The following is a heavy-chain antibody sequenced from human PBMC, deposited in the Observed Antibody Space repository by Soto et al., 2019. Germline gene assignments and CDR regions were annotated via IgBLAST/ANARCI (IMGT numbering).Heavy chain of an antibody. Sequence: PRGSLRLSCAASGFTFSDYYMSWIRQAPGKGLEWVSYISSSGSTIYYADSVKGRFTISRDNAKNSLYLQMNSLRAEDTAVYYCARSNNYYDSSGYPDYWGQGTLVTVSS. D-gene: IGHD3-22*01. CDR1: GFTFSDYY. CDR3: ARSNNYYDSSGYPDY. CDR2: ISSSGSTI. J-gene: IGHJ4*02. V-gene: IGHV3-11*01.